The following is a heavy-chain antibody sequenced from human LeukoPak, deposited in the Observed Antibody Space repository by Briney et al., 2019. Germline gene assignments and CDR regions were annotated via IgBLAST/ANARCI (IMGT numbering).Heavy chain of an antibody. Sequence: GGSLRLSCAASGFTFSSNGMNWVRQAPGKGLEWVSYISATGGTIYYADSVKGRFTISRDNAKNSLYLQMNSLRAEDTAVYYCAREAGLRFLEWLSEKPFDYWGQGTLVTVSS. D-gene: IGHD3-3*01. CDR3: AREAGLRFLEWLSEKPFDY. V-gene: IGHV3-48*04. CDR1: GFTFSSNG. CDR2: ISATGGTI. J-gene: IGHJ4*02.